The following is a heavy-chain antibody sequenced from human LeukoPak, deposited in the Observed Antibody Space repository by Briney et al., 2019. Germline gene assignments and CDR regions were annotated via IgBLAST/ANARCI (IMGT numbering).Heavy chain of an antibody. CDR3: ARGPLAFRGVIISYFDY. D-gene: IGHD3-10*01. J-gene: IGHJ4*02. Sequence: GGSLRLSCAASGFTFSIYAMHWVGHTPGKGLEWVSVISYDGSNKYYADSVKGRFTISRDNAKNSLYLQMNSLRAEDTAVYYCARGPLAFRGVIISYFDYWGQGTLVTVSS. V-gene: IGHV3-30-3*01. CDR1: GFTFSIYA. CDR2: ISYDGSNK.